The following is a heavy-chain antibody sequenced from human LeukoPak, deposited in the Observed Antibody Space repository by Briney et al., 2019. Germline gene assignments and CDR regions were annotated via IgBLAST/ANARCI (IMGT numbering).Heavy chain of an antibody. V-gene: IGHV1-18*01. J-gene: IGHJ6*03. Sequence: ASVKVSCKASGNTLTYYAINWVRQAPGQGLEWMGGIIPIFGPANYAQKLQGRVSMTTDTSTSTAYMDLRSLRSDDTAVYYCARDLRYSSGWSASGMDVWGKGTTVTISS. CDR1: GNTLTYYA. CDR3: ARDLRYSSGWSASGMDV. CDR2: IIPIFGPA. D-gene: IGHD6-19*01.